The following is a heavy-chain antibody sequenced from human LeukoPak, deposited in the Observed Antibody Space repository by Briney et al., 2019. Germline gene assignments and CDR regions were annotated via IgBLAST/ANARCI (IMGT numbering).Heavy chain of an antibody. CDR2: IRSKANSYAT. J-gene: IGHJ3*02. Sequence: GGSLKLSCAASGLTFSCSAMHSVRQASGKGLELVDRIRSKANSYATAYGASVKGRFTISRDDSKNTVYLQMNSLKTEDRAVYYCTGTIAVDAFDIWGQGKMVTVSS. D-gene: IGHD2-15*01. CDR1: GLTFSCSA. V-gene: IGHV3-73*01. CDR3: TGTIAVDAFDI.